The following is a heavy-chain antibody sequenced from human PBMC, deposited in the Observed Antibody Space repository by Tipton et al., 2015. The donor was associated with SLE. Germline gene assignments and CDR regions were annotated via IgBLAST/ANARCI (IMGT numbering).Heavy chain of an antibody. CDR1: GGSISSGDYY. V-gene: IGHV4-30-4*01. CDR2: IYYSGST. J-gene: IGHJ3*02. CDR3: ASAGHMTRGVRNPFDI. Sequence: TLSLTCTVSGGSISSGDYYWSWIRQPPGKGLEWIGYIYYSGSTYYNPSLKSRVTISVDTSKNQFSLKLSSVTAADTAVYYCASAGHMTRGVRNPFDIWGQGTMVTVSS. D-gene: IGHD3-10*01.